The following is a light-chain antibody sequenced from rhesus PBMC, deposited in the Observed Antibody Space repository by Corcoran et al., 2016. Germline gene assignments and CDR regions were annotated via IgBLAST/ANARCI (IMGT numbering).Light chain of an antibody. CDR2: KAS. Sequence: DIQMTQSPSSLSASVGDRVTITCRASQGLSKWLTWYQQRPGEAPKLLIYKASSLHSGVPSRFSGSGSGTDFTLTISSLQSEDFATYYCQQYDSAPYSFGQGTKVEIK. CDR1: QGLSKW. V-gene: IGKV1-21*01. CDR3: QQYDSAPYS. J-gene: IGKJ2*01.